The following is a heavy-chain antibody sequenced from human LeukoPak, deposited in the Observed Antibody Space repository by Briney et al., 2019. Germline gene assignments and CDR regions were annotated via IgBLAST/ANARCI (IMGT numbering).Heavy chain of an antibody. CDR1: GGSFSGYY. CDR3: AREGSSWYWGTAIRGRYFDL. CDR2: INHSGST. J-gene: IGHJ2*01. D-gene: IGHD6-13*01. V-gene: IGHV4-34*01. Sequence: SETLSLTCAVYGGSFSGYYWSWIRQPPGKGLEWIGEINHSGSTNYNPSLKSRVTISVDTSKNQYSLKLSSVTAADTAVYYCAREGSSWYWGTAIRGRYFDLWGRGTLVTVSS.